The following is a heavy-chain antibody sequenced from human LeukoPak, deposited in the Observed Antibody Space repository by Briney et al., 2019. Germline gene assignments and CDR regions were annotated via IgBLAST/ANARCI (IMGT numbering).Heavy chain of an antibody. V-gene: IGHV1-2*02. J-gene: IGHJ4*02. D-gene: IGHD5-24*01. CDR3: ARVTSDGYNNYFDY. CDR1: GYTFTGYY. Sequence: ASVKVSSKASGYTFTGYYMHWVRQAPGQGLEWMGWINPNSGGTNYAQKFQGRVTMTRDTSISTAYMELSRLRSDDTAVYYCARVTSDGYNNYFDYWGQGTLVTVSS. CDR2: INPNSGGT.